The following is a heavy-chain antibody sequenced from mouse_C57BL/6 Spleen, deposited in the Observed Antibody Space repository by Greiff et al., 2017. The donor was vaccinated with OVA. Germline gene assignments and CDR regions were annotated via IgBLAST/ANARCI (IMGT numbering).Heavy chain of an antibody. D-gene: IGHD3-2*02. CDR1: GYTFTSYW. V-gene: IGHV1-55*01. J-gene: IGHJ2*01. CDR2: IYPGSGST. CDR3: ARRAAQAYVDY. Sequence: QVHVKQPGAELVKPGASVKMSCKASGYTFTSYWITWVKQRPGQGLEWIGDIYPGSGSTNYNEKFKSKATLTVDTSSSTAYMQLSSLTSENSAVYYCARRAAQAYVDYWGQGTTLTVAS.